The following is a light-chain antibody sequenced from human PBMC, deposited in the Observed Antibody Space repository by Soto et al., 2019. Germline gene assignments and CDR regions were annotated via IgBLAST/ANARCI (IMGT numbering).Light chain of an antibody. CDR3: GTWDSSLNSAL. J-gene: IGLJ2*01. Sequence: QAVVTKPPSVSAAPGQKITISCSGSSSNIGNNYVSWYQHVPGSAPKLLIYDNNRRLSGIPDRFSGSKSGTSATLGITGLQTGDEADYYCGTWDSSLNSALFGGGTKVTV. V-gene: IGLV1-51*01. CDR1: SSNIGNNY. CDR2: DNN.